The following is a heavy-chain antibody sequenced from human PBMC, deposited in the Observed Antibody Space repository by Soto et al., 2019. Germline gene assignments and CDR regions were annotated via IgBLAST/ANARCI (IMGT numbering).Heavy chain of an antibody. Sequence: KFQGRVTITTDTSASTAYMELSSLRSEDTAVYYCAREGSTYGSTFDYWGQGTLFTVSS. D-gene: IGHD3-10*01. CDR3: AREGSTYGSTFDY. J-gene: IGHJ4*02. V-gene: IGHV1-3*01.